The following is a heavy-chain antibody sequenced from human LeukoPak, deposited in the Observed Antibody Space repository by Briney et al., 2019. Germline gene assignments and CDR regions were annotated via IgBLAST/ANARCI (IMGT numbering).Heavy chain of an antibody. CDR2: TSSSDDGT. V-gene: IGHV3-23*01. D-gene: IGHD3-10*01. CDR1: GFPLSSYA. CDR3: ARGEYGSGSYHIDY. J-gene: IGHJ4*02. Sequence: GGSLRLSCAASGFPLSSYAMSWVRQVPGKGLEWVSATSSSDDGTYHADSVRGRFTIYRDNFRNTLYLQMNRLRVEDAALYYCARGEYGSGSYHIDYWGQGTLVTVSS.